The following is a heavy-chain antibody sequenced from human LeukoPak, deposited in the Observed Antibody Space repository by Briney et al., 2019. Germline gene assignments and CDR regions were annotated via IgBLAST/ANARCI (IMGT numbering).Heavy chain of an antibody. D-gene: IGHD4-23*01. CDR3: ARGVTPPHYYFDY. V-gene: IGHV4-30-2*01. J-gene: IGHJ4*02. CDR2: IYHSGTT. CDR1: GGSISSGSYS. Sequence: SQTLSLTCAVSGGSISSGSYSWSWVRQPPGTGLEWIGYIYHSGTTYYNPSLKSRVTISVDRSKNQFSLKLSSVTAADTAVYYCARGVTPPHYYFDYWGQGTLVTVSS.